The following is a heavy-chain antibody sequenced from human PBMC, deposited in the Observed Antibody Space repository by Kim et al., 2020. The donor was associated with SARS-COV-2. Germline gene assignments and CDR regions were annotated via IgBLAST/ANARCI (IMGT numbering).Heavy chain of an antibody. CDR3: ARDPAVGFDY. CDR1: GFTFSSYT. CDR2: ISGRGVDI. V-gene: IGHV3-23*01. J-gene: IGHJ4*02. Sequence: GGSLRLSCAASGFTFSSYTMSWIRQAPGKGLEWVAEISGRGVDIHYGSSVKGRFTISRDNNQNKVELQMRNLRADDTAMYFCARDPAVGFDYWGQG. D-gene: IGHD6-13*01.